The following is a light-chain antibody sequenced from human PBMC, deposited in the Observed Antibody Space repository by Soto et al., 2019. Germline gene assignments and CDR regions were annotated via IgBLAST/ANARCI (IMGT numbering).Light chain of an antibody. CDR1: QSIGDT. J-gene: IGKJ4*01. Sequence: EIVMTQSPATLSVSPGGRATLSCRASQSIGDTLAWYQQKPGQAPRLLIYRAFTRATGIPARFSGSGFGTDFTLTISSLQSEDFAVYYCQQYNNWPLTFGGGTKVDIK. V-gene: IGKV3-15*01. CDR3: QQYNNWPLT. CDR2: RAF.